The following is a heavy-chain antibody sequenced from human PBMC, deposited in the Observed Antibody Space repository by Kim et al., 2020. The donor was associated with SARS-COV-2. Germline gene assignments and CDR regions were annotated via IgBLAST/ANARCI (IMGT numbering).Heavy chain of an antibody. J-gene: IGHJ4*02. CDR2: INSDGSST. CDR3: ARAGGYSYAQGN. D-gene: IGHD5-18*01. CDR1: GFTFSSYW. V-gene: IGHV3-74*01. Sequence: GGSLRLSCAASGFTFSSYWMHWVRQAPGKGLVWVSRINSDGSSTSYADSVKGRFTISRDNAKNTLYLQMNSLRAEDTAVYYCARAGGYSYAQGNWGQGTLVTVSS.